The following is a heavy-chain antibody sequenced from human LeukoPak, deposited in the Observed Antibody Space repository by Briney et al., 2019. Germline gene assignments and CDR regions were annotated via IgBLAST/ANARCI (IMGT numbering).Heavy chain of an antibody. Sequence: ASVKVSCKASGYTFTSYGISWVRQAPGQGLEWMGWISAYNGNTNYAQKLQGRVTMTTDTSTSTAYMELRSLRSDDTAVYYCARDHYASMTDYYYYGMDVWGQGTTVTVSS. CDR3: ARDHYASMTDYYYYGMDV. CDR2: ISAYNGNT. CDR1: GYTFTSYG. J-gene: IGHJ6*02. D-gene: IGHD2-2*01. V-gene: IGHV1-18*01.